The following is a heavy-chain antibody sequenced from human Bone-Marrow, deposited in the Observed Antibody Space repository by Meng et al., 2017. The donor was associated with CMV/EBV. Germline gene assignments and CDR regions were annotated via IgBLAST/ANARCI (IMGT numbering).Heavy chain of an antibody. CDR1: GGTFSSYT. J-gene: IGHJ6*02. CDR3: ARAGLRSGYYFFEDYYYYYGMDV. Sequence: SVKVSCKASGGTFSSYTISWVRQAPGQGLEWMGGMRPILGRTDYAQKFQGRVTISADESTSTAYMEVSNLRADDTAVYYCARAGLRSGYYFFEDYYYYYGMDVWGQGTTVTVSS. V-gene: IGHV1-69*10. CDR2: MRPILGRT. D-gene: IGHD3-3*01.